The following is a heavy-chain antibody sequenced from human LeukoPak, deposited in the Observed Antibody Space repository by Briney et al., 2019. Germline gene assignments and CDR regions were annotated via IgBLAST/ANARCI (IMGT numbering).Heavy chain of an antibody. CDR1: GFTFSSYA. CDR3: ARDLYDSSGIGLYYYYYGMDV. D-gene: IGHD3-22*01. J-gene: IGHJ6*02. V-gene: IGHV3-30*04. CDR2: ISYDGSNK. Sequence: GGSLRLSCAASGFTFSSYALHWVRQAPGKGLEWVAVISYDGSNKYYADSVKGRFTISRDNSKNTLYLQMNSLRAEDTAVYYCARDLYDSSGIGLYYYYYGMDVWGQGTTVTVSS.